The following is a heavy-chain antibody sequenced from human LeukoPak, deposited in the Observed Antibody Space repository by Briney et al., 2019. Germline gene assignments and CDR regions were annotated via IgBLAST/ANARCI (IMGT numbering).Heavy chain of an antibody. CDR2: ISSSSSTI. CDR1: GFTFSSYS. Sequence: PGGSLRLSCAASGFTFSSYSMNWVRQAPGKGLEWVSYISSSSSTIYYADSVKGRFTISRDNAKNSLYLQMNSLRSEDMAVYYCARDHTYYDFWSGYYTFDYWGQGTLVTVSS. D-gene: IGHD3-3*01. V-gene: IGHV3-48*01. CDR3: ARDHTYYDFWSGYYTFDY. J-gene: IGHJ4*02.